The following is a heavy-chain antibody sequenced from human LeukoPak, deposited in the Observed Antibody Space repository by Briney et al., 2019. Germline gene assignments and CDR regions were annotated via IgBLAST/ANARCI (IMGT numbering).Heavy chain of an antibody. Sequence: PGGSLRLSCAASGFTFSSYAMHWVRQAPGKGLEWVAVISYDGSNKYYADSVKGRFTISRDNSKNTLYLQMNSLRAEDTAVYYCARDSQGSGYLDYWGQGTLVTVSS. D-gene: IGHD2-15*01. CDR1: GFTFSSYA. CDR2: ISYDGSNK. V-gene: IGHV3-30*04. CDR3: ARDSQGSGYLDY. J-gene: IGHJ4*02.